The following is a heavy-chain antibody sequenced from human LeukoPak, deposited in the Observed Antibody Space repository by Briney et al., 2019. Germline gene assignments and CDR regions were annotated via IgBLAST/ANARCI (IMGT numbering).Heavy chain of an antibody. Sequence: GGSPRFSCAASGFTFSSYAMSWVGQAPGKGLEWCSTLSNTGIATYYADSVKGRFTISRDNYENTLFLQMNCLRAEDTAIYYCAKVPYSDYGSGRPPFMDVWGQGTTVAVSS. CDR1: GFTFSSYA. D-gene: IGHD3-10*01. CDR3: AKVPYSDYGSGRPPFMDV. V-gene: IGHV3-23*01. CDR2: LSNTGIAT. J-gene: IGHJ6*02.